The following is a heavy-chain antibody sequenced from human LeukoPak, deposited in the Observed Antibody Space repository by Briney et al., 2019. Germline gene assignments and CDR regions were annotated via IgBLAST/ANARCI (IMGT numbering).Heavy chain of an antibody. D-gene: IGHD1-26*01. CDR3: ATAVGATFYYGTDV. J-gene: IGHJ6*02. CDR1: GFTFDDYA. CDR2: ISWNSGSI. Sequence: PGGSLRLSCAASGFTFDDYAMHWVRQAPGKGLEWVSGISWNSGSIGYADSVKGRFTISRDNAKNSLYLQMNSLRAEDTALYYCATAVGATFYYGTDVWGQGTTVTVSS. V-gene: IGHV3-9*01.